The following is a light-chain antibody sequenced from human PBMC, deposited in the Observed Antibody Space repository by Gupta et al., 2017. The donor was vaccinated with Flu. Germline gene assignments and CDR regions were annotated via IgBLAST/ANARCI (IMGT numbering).Light chain of an antibody. V-gene: IGKV3-11*01. CDR2: DVS. CDR3: QQRRDWPLT. Sequence: LSVSPGESATLSCRASQTVYNDLAWYQQKPGQAPRLLISDVSYRATGIPARFSGSASGTXWTXFTLTIXTLEPEDFAVYYCQQRRDWPLTFGXGTRVEI. CDR1: QTVYND. J-gene: IGKJ4*01.